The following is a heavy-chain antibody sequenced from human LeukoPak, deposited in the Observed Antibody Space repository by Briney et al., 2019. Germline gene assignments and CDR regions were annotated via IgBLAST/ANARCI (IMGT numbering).Heavy chain of an antibody. CDR2: ISSSSSYI. D-gene: IGHD1-26*01. CDR3: ARDSIVGATHDY. J-gene: IGHJ4*02. Sequence: GGSLRLSCAGSGFTFSSYSMNWVRQAPGKGLEWVSSISSSSSYIYYADSVKGRFTISRDNAKNSLYLQMNSLRAEDTAVHYCARDSIVGATHDYWGQGTLVTVSP. V-gene: IGHV3-21*01. CDR1: GFTFSSYS.